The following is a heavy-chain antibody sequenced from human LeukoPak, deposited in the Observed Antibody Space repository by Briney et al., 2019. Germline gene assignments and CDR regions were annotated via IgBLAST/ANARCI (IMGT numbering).Heavy chain of an antibody. J-gene: IGHJ1*01. CDR3: APTEGSGWYAVYFQQ. CDR1: GGTFSSYA. D-gene: IGHD6-19*01. V-gene: IGHV1-69*06. CDR2: IIPIFGTA. Sequence: SVKVSCKASGGTFSSYAISWVRQAPGQGLEWMGGIIPIFGTANYAQKFQGRVTITADKSTSTAYMELSSLRSEDTAVYYCAPTEGSGWYAVYFQQWGQGTLVTVSS.